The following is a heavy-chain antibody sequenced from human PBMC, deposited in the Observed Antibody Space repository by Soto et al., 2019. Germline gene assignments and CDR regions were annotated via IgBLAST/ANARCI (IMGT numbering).Heavy chain of an antibody. Sequence: QVQLVESGGGVVQPGRSLRLSCAASGFTFSSYGMHWVRQAPGKGLEWVAVISYDGITKYYADSVKGRFTISRDNSKNTVYLPMNSLRAEDTAVYYCARDEGYSYSNRILDYWGQGTLVNVS. D-gene: IGHD5-18*01. CDR3: ARDEGYSYSNRILDY. CDR2: ISYDGITK. J-gene: IGHJ4*02. V-gene: IGHV3-30*03. CDR1: GFTFSSYG.